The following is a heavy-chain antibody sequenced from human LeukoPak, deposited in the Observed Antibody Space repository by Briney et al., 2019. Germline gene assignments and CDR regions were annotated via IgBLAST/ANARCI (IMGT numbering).Heavy chain of an antibody. CDR1: GGSFSGYY. CDR3: ARAGPLGIAAAGNLYYYYYMDV. V-gene: IGHV4-34*01. CDR2: INHSGST. J-gene: IGHJ6*03. D-gene: IGHD6-13*01. Sequence: SETLSLTCAVYGGSFSGYYWSWIRQPPGKGLEWIGEINHSGSTNYNPSLKSRVTISVDTSKNQFSLKLSSVTAADTAVYYCARAGPLGIAAAGNLYYYYYMDVWGKGTTVTVSS.